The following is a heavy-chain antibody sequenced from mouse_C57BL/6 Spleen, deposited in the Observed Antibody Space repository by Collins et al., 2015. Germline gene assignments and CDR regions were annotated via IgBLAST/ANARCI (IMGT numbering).Heavy chain of an antibody. Sequence: QIQLQQSGPELVKPGASVKISCKASGYTFTDYYINWVKQKPGQGLEWIGWIYPGSGNTKYNEKFKGKATLTVDTSSSTAYMQLSSLTSEDTAVYFCADGNLYYAMDYWGQGTSVTVSS. D-gene: IGHD2-1*01. CDR2: IYPGSGNT. CDR3: ADGNLYYAMDY. CDR1: GYTFTDYY. V-gene: IGHV1-84*02. J-gene: IGHJ4*01.